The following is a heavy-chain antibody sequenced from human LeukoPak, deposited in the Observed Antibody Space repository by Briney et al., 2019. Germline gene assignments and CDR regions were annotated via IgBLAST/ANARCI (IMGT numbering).Heavy chain of an antibody. V-gene: IGHV4-39*07. CDR2: IYYSGST. CDR3: ARGYSYEFDY. CDR1: GNSISSGDYY. J-gene: IGHJ4*02. D-gene: IGHD5-18*01. Sequence: SETLSLTCTVSGNSISSGDYYWGWIRQPPGKGLEWIGSIYYSGSTNYNPSLKSRVTISVDTSKNQFSLKLSSVTAADTAVYYCARGYSYEFDYWGQGTLVTVSS.